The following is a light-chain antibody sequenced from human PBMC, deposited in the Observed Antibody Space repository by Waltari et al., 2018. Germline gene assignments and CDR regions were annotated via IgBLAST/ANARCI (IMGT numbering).Light chain of an antibody. CDR2: GAS. J-gene: IGKJ1*01. V-gene: IGKV3D-7*01. CDR3: QQDYNLPWT. CDR1: QSVSSSY. Sequence: DIVMTQSPATLSLSPGDRATLSCRASQSVSSSYLSWYQQKPGQAPRLLIYGASTRATGIPARFSGSGSGTDFTLTISSLQPEDFAVYYCQQDYNLPWTFGQGTKVEIK.